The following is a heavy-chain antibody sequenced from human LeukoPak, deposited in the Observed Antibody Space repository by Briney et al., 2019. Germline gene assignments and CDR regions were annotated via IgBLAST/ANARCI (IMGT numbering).Heavy chain of an antibody. J-gene: IGHJ4*02. CDR1: GFTFDDYA. D-gene: IGHD5-18*01. V-gene: IGHV3-9*01. CDR3: AKDYGATPYSYNYFDY. Sequence: GGSLRLSCAASGFTFDDYAMHWVRQAPGKGLEWVSGISWNSGSIGYADSVKGRFTISRDNAKNSLYLKMNSLRAEDTALYYCAKDYGATPYSYNYFDYWGQGTLVTVSS. CDR2: ISWNSGSI.